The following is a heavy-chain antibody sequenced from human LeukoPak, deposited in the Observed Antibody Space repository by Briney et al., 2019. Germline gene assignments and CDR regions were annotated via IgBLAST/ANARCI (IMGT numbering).Heavy chain of an antibody. Sequence: ASVKVSCKASGYTFTSYDINWVRQATGQGLEWMGWMNPNSGNTGYAQKFQGRVTITRNTSISTAYMELSSLRSEDTAVYYCARGLLGYYYDSSGYWNAFDIWGQGTMVTVSS. V-gene: IGHV1-8*03. CDR1: GYTFTSYD. CDR2: MNPNSGNT. J-gene: IGHJ3*02. D-gene: IGHD3-22*01. CDR3: ARGLLGYYYDSSGYWNAFDI.